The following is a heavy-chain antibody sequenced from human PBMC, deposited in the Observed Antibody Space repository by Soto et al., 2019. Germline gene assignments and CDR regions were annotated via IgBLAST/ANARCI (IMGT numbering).Heavy chain of an antibody. J-gene: IGHJ3*02. CDR1: GYTFTSYD. V-gene: IGHV1-8*01. D-gene: IGHD1-20*01. CDR2: MNPNSGNT. Sequence: QVQLVQSGAEVKKPGASVKVSCKASGYTFTSYDINWVRQATGQGLEWMGCMNPNSGNTGYAQKSPGRVTITSNTSMSTAYMELISLRSEDTAVYYCVRELTGRAAFDMWAQGAIITVSS. CDR3: VRELTGRAAFDM.